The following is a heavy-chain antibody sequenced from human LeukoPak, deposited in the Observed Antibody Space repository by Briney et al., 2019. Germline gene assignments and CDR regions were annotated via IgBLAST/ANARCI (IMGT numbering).Heavy chain of an antibody. CDR2: IGASGDSI. Sequence: SGGSLRLSCAVSGFTFSSYAMIWVRQVPGRGLVWVSSIGASGDSIYYTDSVKGRFTISRDNSKNTLYLQMSSLRVEDTAVYYCAKIPDVSDYWGQGTLVTVSS. J-gene: IGHJ4*02. CDR3: AKIPDVSDY. V-gene: IGHV3-23*01. CDR1: GFTFSSYA.